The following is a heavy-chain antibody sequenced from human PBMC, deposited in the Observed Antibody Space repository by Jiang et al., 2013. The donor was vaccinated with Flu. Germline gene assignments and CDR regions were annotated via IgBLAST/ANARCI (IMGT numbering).Heavy chain of an antibody. CDR1: GGSITSDDYF. CDR2: VYYSGSA. J-gene: IGHJ4*02. CDR3: ARAQKYSGFELPYFDY. D-gene: IGHD5-12*01. Sequence: GSGLVKPSETLSLTCTVSGGSITSDDYFWGWIRQPPGKGLEWIGSVYYSGSAYYDPSLKSRVTISVDTSKKQFSLRLRSVTAADTAVYYCARAQKYSGFELPYFDYWSQGTLITVSS. V-gene: IGHV4-39*07.